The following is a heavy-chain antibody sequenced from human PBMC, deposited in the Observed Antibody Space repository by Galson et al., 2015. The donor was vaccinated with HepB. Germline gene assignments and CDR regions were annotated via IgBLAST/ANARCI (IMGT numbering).Heavy chain of an antibody. CDR1: GYTFTTYD. CDR3: ARRKWVRYTSGWYRGDDYYLDF. CDR2: ISSFNGYT. D-gene: IGHD6-19*01. V-gene: IGHV1-18*01. J-gene: IGHJ4*02. Sequence: SVKVSCKASGYTFTTYDINWVRQAPGQGLEWMGWISSFNGYTTYAQKFQARVTMTTDTSTSTAYMELRSLRSDDTAVYYCARRKWVRYTSGWYRGDDYYLDFWGQGTLITVSS.